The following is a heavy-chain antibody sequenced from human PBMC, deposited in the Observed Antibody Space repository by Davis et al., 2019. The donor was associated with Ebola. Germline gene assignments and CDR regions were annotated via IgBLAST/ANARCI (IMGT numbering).Heavy chain of an antibody. CDR1: GFTFSSYA. CDR2: ISSDGGST. V-gene: IGHV3-64D*06. CDR3: VKTQFLEWSYGVDV. D-gene: IGHD3-3*01. J-gene: IGHJ6*02. Sequence: PGGSLRLSCSASGFTFSSYAMHWGRQAPGKGLEYVSAISSDGGSTYYADSVKGRFTISRDNSKNTLFLQMSSLRAEDTAVYYCVKTQFLEWSYGVDVWGQGTTVTVSS.